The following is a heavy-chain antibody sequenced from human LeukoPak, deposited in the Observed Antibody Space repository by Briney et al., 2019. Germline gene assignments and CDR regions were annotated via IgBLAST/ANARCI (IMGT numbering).Heavy chain of an antibody. D-gene: IGHD3-3*01. Sequence: GGSLRLSCAASGFTFSSYGMHWVRQAPGKGLEWVAVISYDGSNKYYADSVKGRFTISRDNSKNTLYLQINRLRVEDTAVYYCARDKIYDFWSGHNFDYWGQGTLVTVSS. V-gene: IGHV3-30*03. J-gene: IGHJ4*02. CDR3: ARDKIYDFWSGHNFDY. CDR1: GFTFSSYG. CDR2: ISYDGSNK.